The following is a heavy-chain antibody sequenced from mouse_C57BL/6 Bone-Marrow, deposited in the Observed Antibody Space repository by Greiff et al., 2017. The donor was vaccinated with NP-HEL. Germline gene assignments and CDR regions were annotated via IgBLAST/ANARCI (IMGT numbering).Heavy chain of an antibody. J-gene: IGHJ1*03. V-gene: IGHV14-4*01. CDR1: GFNIKDDY. CDR3: TTYCNNWYIDV. D-gene: IGHD2-1*01. Sequence: EVQLQQSGAELVRPGASVKLSCTASGFNIKDDYMHWVKQRPEQGLEWIGWIDPENGDTEYASKFQGKATITADTSSNTAYLQLSSLTSEDTAVYYCTTYCNNWYIDVWGTGTTVTVSS. CDR2: IDPENGDT.